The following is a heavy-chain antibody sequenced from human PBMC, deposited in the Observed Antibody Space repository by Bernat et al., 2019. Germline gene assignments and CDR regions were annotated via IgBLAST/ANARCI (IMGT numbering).Heavy chain of an antibody. J-gene: IGHJ4*02. V-gene: IGHV3-30-3*01. D-gene: IGHD2-15*01. CDR2: ISFDGNNK. CDR3: ARGPPQYCSGDGCYLGLDY. Sequence: QVQLVESGGGVVQPGRSLRLSCAASGFTFSSYAMHWVRQAPGKGLEWVAVISFDGNNKYYADSMKGRFTISRDNSKSTLFLQMNSLRAEDTAVYYCARGPPQYCSGDGCYLGLDYWGQGTLVTVSS. CDR1: GFTFSSYA.